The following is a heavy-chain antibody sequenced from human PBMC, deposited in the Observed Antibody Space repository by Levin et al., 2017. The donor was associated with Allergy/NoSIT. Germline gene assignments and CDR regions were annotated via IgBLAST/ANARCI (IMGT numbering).Heavy chain of an antibody. V-gene: IGHV3-15*01. CDR2: IKSKTDGGTT. CDR3: TTAIGHYGLDV. J-gene: IGHJ6*02. CDR1: GFTFSNAW. D-gene: IGHD1-26*01. Sequence: PGGSLRLSCAASGFTFSNAWMSWVRQAPGKGLEWVGRIKSKTDGGTTDYAAPVTGRFTISRDDSKNTLYVQMNSLKTEDSAVYYCTTAIGHYGLDVWGQGTTVTVSS.